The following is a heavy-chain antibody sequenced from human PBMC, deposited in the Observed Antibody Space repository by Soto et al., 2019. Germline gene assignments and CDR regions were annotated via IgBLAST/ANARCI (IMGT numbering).Heavy chain of an antibody. CDR3: ATGNYDSSGYYDNWFDT. D-gene: IGHD3-22*01. V-gene: IGHV1-2*02. J-gene: IGHJ5*02. Sequence: ASVKVSCKASGYTFTGYYMHWVRQAPGRGLEWMGWINPNSGGTNYAQKFQGRVTMTRDTSISTAYMELSRLRSDDTAVYYCATGNYDSSGYYDNWFDTWGQGTLVTVSS. CDR1: GYTFTGYY. CDR2: INPNSGGT.